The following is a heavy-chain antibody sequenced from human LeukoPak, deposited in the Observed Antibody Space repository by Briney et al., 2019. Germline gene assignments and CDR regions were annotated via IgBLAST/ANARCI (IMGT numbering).Heavy chain of an antibody. V-gene: IGHV4-61*01. J-gene: IGHJ6*04. CDR2: IYYSGST. CDR1: GGSVSSGSYY. D-gene: IGHD4-17*01. CDR3: ARVLATVTTGGMDV. Sequence: KPSETLSLTCTVSGGSVSSGSYYWSWIRQPPGKGLEWIGYIYYSGSTNYNPSLKSRVTISVDTSKNQFSLKLSSVTAADTAVYYCARVLATVTTGGMDVWGKGTPVTASS.